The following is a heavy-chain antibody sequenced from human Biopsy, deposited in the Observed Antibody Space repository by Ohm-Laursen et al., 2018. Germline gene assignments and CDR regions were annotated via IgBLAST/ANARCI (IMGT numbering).Heavy chain of an antibody. D-gene: IGHD5-18*01. V-gene: IGHV4-59*08. Sequence: SDTLSLTCNVSGGSISRYYWSWIRQPPGKGLEWIGYIYYSGSTNYNPSLKSRVTISVDTSKNQSPRRLSSVTAADTAVYYCARHPTHRIQQIDYWGQGTLVTVSS. J-gene: IGHJ4*02. CDR2: IYYSGST. CDR1: GGSISRYY. CDR3: ARHPTHRIQQIDY.